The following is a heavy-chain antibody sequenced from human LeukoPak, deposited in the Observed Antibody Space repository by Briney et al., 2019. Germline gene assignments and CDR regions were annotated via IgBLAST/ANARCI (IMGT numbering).Heavy chain of an antibody. V-gene: IGHV4-59*08. D-gene: IGHD6-19*01. CDR1: GGSISGYY. CDR3: ARNLGSGWYYDY. Sequence: SETLSLTCTVSGGSISGYYWSWIRQPPGKGLEWIGYMYYSGSTNYNPSLRSRVTISVDTSKNQFSLKLSSVTAADTAVYYCARNLGSGWYYDYWGQGILVTVSS. CDR2: MYYSGST. J-gene: IGHJ4*02.